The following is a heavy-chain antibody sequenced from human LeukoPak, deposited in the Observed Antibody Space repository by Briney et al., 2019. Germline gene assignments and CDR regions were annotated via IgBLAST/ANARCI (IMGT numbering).Heavy chain of an antibody. V-gene: IGHV4-38-2*02. CDR3: ARGEFVVVPANAFDI. CDR2: IYHSGST. CDR1: GYSISSGYY. J-gene: IGHJ3*02. Sequence: SETLSLTCTVSGYSISSGYYWGWIRQPPGKGLEWIGSIYHSGSTYYNPSLKSRVTISVDTSKNQFSLKLSSVTAADTAVYYCARGEFVVVPANAFDIWGQGTMGTVSS. D-gene: IGHD2-2*01.